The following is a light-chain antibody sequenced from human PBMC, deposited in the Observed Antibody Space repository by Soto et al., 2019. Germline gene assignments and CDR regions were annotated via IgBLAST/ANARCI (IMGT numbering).Light chain of an antibody. J-gene: IGLJ1*01. CDR3: SSYTTSNTRQIV. V-gene: IGLV2-14*03. Sequence: QAVLTQPSSVSGAPRQSITNSLTGTSSDVVGYNYVSWYQHHPGKAPKLLIYDVSNRPSGISNRFSGSKSDNTASLTISGLQPEDEADYYCSSYTTSNTRQIVFGTGTKVTVL. CDR2: DVS. CDR1: SSDVVGYNY.